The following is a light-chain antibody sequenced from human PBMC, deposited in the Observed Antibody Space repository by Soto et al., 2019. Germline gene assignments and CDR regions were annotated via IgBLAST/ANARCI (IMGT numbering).Light chain of an antibody. CDR2: EDT. J-gene: IGLJ2*01. V-gene: IGLV2-23*01. Sequence: QSALTQPASVSGSPGQSITISCTGTSSAVYWCQHHPGEAPKPIIYEDTKRPSGLSNRFSGSKAGNTATLTIGGLQAEDDADYYGCSIAGMIFGGGTKLTVL. CDR1: SSAV. CDR3: CSIAGMI.